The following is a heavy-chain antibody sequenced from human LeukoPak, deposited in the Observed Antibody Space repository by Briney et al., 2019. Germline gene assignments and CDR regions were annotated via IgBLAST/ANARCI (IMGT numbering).Heavy chain of an antibody. D-gene: IGHD3-10*01. Sequence: GASVKVSCKASGGTFSSYAISWVRQAPGQGLEWMGRIIPILGIANYAQKFQGRVTITADKSTSTAYMELSSLRSEDTAVYYCARDLTYGSGSYPFDYWGQGTLVTVSS. CDR1: GGTFSSYA. CDR3: ARDLTYGSGSYPFDY. CDR2: IIPILGIA. J-gene: IGHJ4*02. V-gene: IGHV1-69*04.